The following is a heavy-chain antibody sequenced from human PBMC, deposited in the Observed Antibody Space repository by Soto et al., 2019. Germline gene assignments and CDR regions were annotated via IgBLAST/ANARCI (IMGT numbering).Heavy chain of an antibody. J-gene: IGHJ6*02. V-gene: IGHV4-39*07. CDR1: GGSISSSNYY. CDR2: IYYSGNT. CDR3: ARVRPSVAAYYYYYGMDV. Sequence: PSETLSLTCTVSGGSISSSNYYWGWIRQPPGKGLEWIGSIYYSGNTYYNPSLKSRVTISVDTSKNQFSLKLSSVTAADTAVYYCARVRPSVAAYYYYYGMDVWGQGTTVTVS. D-gene: IGHD6-19*01.